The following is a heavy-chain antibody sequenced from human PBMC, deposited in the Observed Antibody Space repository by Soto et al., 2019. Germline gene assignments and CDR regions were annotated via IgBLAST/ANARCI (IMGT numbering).Heavy chain of an antibody. D-gene: IGHD2-2*01. CDR3: ARDDIWRDIVVVPAAPHYYYGMDV. CDR1: GYTFTSYY. V-gene: IGHV1-46*01. Sequence: ASVKVSCKASGYTFTSYYMHWVRQAPGQGLEWMGIINPSGGSTSYAQEFQGRVTMTRDTSTSTVYMELSSLRSEDTAVYYCARDDIWRDIVVVPAAPHYYYGMDVWGQGTTVTVSS. J-gene: IGHJ6*02. CDR2: INPSGGST.